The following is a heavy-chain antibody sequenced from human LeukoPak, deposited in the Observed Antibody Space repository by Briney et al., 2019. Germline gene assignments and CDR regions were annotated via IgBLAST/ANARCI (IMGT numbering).Heavy chain of an antibody. CDR2: INHSGST. CDR3: ARGPHQHWPLGQF. J-gene: IGHJ4*02. Sequence: SETLSLTCAVYGGSFSGYYWSWIRQPPGKGLEWIGEINHSGSTNYNPSLKSRVSISVDTAKNQFSMNLTSVTAADTAVYYCARGPHQHWPLGQFWGQGSLVTASS. CDR1: GGSFSGYY. D-gene: IGHD2-2*01. V-gene: IGHV4-34*01.